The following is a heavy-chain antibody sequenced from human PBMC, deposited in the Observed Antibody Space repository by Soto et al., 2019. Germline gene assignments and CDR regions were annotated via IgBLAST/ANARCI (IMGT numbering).Heavy chain of an antibody. CDR2: MNPNSGNT. CDR3: ARWIYFDFWSGYYPLDYYYYYMDV. Sequence: ASVKVSCKASGYTFTSYDINWVRQATGQGLEWIGWMNPNSGNTGYAQKFQGRVTMTRNTSISTAYMELSSLRSEDTAVYYCARWIYFDFWSGYYPLDYYYYYMDVWGKGTTVTVSS. D-gene: IGHD3-3*01. J-gene: IGHJ6*03. CDR1: GYTFTSYD. V-gene: IGHV1-8*01.